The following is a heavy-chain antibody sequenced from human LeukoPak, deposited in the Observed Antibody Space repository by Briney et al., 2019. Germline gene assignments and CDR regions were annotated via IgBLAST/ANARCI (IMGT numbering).Heavy chain of an antibody. CDR3: AKDSSSYDWGYMDV. CDR1: GFTFSGFA. Sequence: GGSLRLSCAASGFTFSGFAMSWVRRTPGKGLEWVSGISGSGDNTLYADSAKGRFTISRDNSKNTLYLEMNSLRAEDTAVYYCAKDSSSYDWGYMDVWGKGTTVTISS. J-gene: IGHJ6*03. D-gene: IGHD3-22*01. CDR2: ISGSGDNT. V-gene: IGHV3-23*01.